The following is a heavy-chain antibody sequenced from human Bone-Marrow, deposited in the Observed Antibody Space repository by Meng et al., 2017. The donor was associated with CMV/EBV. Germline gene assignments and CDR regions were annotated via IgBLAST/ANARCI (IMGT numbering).Heavy chain of an antibody. V-gene: IGHV3-66*03. CDR2: IYSSGST. Sequence: GASLRLTRAAAGFTVSRNYMSWVRQAPGKGLEWVSVIYSSGSTYYADSVKGRFTISRDNSKKTLYLQMNSLRAEDTAVYYCATELGFGQYYYYGMDVWGQGTTVTVSS. CDR3: ATELGFGQYYYYGMDV. D-gene: IGHD3-3*01. J-gene: IGHJ6*02. CDR1: GFTVSRNY.